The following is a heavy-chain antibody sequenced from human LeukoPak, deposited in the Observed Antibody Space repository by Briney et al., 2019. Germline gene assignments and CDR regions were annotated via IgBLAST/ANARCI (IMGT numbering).Heavy chain of an antibody. J-gene: IGHJ6*03. CDR1: GFTFSSYA. V-gene: IGHV3-23*01. CDR2: ISGSGGST. D-gene: IGHD3-9*01. Sequence: GGSLRLSCAASGFTFSSYAMSWVRQAPGKGLEWVSAISGSGGSTYYADSVKGRSTISRDNSKNTLYLQMNSLRAEDTAVYYCASPYDILTGYLYYMDVWGKGTTVTVSS. CDR3: ASPYDILTGYLYYMDV.